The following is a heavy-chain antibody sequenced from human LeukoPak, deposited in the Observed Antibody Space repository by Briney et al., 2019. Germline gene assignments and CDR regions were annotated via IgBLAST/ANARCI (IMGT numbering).Heavy chain of an antibody. CDR2: INHSGST. CDR3: ARDMRIMAGQFDY. CDR1: GGSFSGYY. J-gene: IGHJ4*02. D-gene: IGHD6-19*01. Sequence: PSETLSLTCAVYGGSFSGYYWTWIRQPPGKGLEWIGEINHSGSTNYNPSLKSRVTISVDTSKNQFSLKLSSVTAADTAVYYCARDMRIMAGQFDYWGQGTLVTVSS. V-gene: IGHV4-34*01.